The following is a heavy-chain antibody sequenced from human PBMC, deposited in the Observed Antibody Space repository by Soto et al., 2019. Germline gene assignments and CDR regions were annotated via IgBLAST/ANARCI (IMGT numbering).Heavy chain of an antibody. Sequence: QLQLQESGPGLVKPSETLSLTCTGSGGSISSYTYYWGWIRQPPGKGLEWIGTIYYSGTTYYNPSLKIRVTISVDTSTNPFSLKLCSVTAAVTAVSYCARRDYVDYEGFEYWGQGTLVTVSS. V-gene: IGHV4-39*01. D-gene: IGHD4-17*01. CDR3: ARRDYVDYEGFEY. CDR1: GGSISSYTYY. J-gene: IGHJ4*02. CDR2: IYYSGTT.